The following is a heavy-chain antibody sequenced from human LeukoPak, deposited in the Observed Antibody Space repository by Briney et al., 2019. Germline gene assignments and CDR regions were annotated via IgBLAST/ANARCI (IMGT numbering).Heavy chain of an antibody. Sequence: KPSETLSLTCTVPGGSISSHCWSWIRQPPGKGLEWIGYIYYSGSTNYNPSLKSRVTISVDTSKNQFSLKLSSVTAADTAVYYCARQAKGPYDFWSGYLTLYFDYWGQGTLVTVSS. D-gene: IGHD3-3*01. CDR2: IYYSGST. CDR1: GGSISSHC. J-gene: IGHJ4*02. CDR3: ARQAKGPYDFWSGYLTLYFDY. V-gene: IGHV4-59*11.